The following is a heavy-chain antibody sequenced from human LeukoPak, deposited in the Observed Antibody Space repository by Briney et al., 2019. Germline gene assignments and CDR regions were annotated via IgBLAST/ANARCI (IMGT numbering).Heavy chain of an antibody. CDR3: ARGSLTQQLAKALDY. Sequence: SETLSLTCTVSGGSISSGSYYWSWIRQPAGKGLEWIGRIYTSGSTNYNPSLKSRVTISVDTSKNQFSLKLSSVTAADTAVYYCARGSLTQQLAKALDYWGQGTLVTVSS. CDR2: IYTSGST. J-gene: IGHJ4*02. V-gene: IGHV4-61*02. D-gene: IGHD6-13*01. CDR1: GGSISSGSYY.